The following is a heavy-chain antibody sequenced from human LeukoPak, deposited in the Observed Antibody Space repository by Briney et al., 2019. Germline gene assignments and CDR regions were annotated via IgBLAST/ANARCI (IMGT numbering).Heavy chain of an antibody. CDR3: AKANLPHYYFDY. CDR2: ISGSGGST. J-gene: IGHJ4*02. CDR1: GFTFSSYA. V-gene: IGHV3-23*01. Sequence: GGSLRLSCAASGFTFSSYAMSWVRQAPGKGLEWVSAISGSGGSTYYADSVKGRSTISRDNSKNTLYLQMNSLRAEDTAVYYCAKANLPHYYFDYWGQGTLVTVSS.